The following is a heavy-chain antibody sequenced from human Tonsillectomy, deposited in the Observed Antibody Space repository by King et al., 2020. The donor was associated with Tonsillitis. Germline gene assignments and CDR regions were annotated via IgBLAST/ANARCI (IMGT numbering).Heavy chain of an antibody. CDR2: INHSGTT. D-gene: IGHD5-12*01. CDR1: GGSLSGYY. V-gene: IGHV4-34*01. J-gene: IGHJ5*02. Sequence: VQLQQWGAGLLKPSETLSLTCAVYGGSLSGYYWSWIRQPPGKGLEWIGEINHSGTTNYDPSLKSRVTISLDTSKNQFSLKLSSVAAADTAMYYCARGYYLGYSPRTHWFDPWGQGTLVTVSS. CDR3: ARGYYLGYSPRTHWFDP.